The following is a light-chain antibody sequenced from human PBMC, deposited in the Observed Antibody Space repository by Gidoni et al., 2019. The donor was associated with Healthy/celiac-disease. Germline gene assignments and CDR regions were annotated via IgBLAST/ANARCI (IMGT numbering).Light chain of an antibody. J-gene: IGLJ2*01. V-gene: IGLV3-21*02. CDR3: QVWDSSSDHPYVV. CDR1: NIGSKS. CDR2: DDS. Sequence: SYVLTQPPSVSVAPGQTARITCGGNNIGSKSVHWYQQKPGQAPVLVVYDDSDRPSGILERFSGSNSGNTATLTISRVEAGDEADYYCQVWDSSSDHPYVVFGGGTKLTVL.